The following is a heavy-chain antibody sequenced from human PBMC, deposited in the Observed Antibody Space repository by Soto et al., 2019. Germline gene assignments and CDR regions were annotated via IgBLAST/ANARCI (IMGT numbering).Heavy chain of an antibody. CDR2: IYYSGST. CDR3: ARLPRGWYNQDAFDI. D-gene: IGHD1-20*01. CDR1: GGSISSYY. Sequence: QVQLQESGPGLVKPSETLSLTCTVSGGSISSYYWSWIRQPPGKGLEWIGYIYYSGSTNYNPSLKSRVTISVDTSKNQFSLKLSSVTAADTAVYYCARLPRGWYNQDAFDIWGQGTMVTVSS. V-gene: IGHV4-59*08. J-gene: IGHJ3*02.